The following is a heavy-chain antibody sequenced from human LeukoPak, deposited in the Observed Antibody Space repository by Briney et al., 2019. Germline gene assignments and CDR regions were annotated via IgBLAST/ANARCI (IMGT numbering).Heavy chain of an antibody. Sequence: GGSLRLSCAAAGFTFSSYWMSWVRQAPGKGLEWVANIKRDGSEKYYVDSVKGRFTISRDNAKNSLYLQMNSLRAEDTAVYYCARLAYCSSTSCLSHFDYWGQGTLVTVSS. CDR3: ARLAYCSSTSCLSHFDY. J-gene: IGHJ4*02. CDR1: GFTFSSYW. CDR2: IKRDGSEK. D-gene: IGHD2-2*01. V-gene: IGHV3-7*01.